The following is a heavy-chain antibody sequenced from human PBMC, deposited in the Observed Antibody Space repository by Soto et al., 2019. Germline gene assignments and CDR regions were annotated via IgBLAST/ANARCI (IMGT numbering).Heavy chain of an antibody. D-gene: IGHD4-17*01. V-gene: IGHV3-23*01. Sequence: GVSLRLSCAASGFPFINFAMSWVRQAPGKGLEWVSSLDTSGDITYYATSVKGRFTISRDNSKNTLYLQMNSLRAEDTAVYYCAKDYTVTTSGWFDPWGQGTLVTVS. CDR3: AKDYTVTTSGWFDP. CDR2: LDTSGDIT. J-gene: IGHJ5*02. CDR1: GFPFINFA.